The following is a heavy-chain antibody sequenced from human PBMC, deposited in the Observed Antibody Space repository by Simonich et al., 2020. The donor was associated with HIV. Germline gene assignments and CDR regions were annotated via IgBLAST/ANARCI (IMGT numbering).Heavy chain of an antibody. CDR2: INHRGST. CDR1: GGSFSGYY. D-gene: IGHD6-13*01. Sequence: QVQLQQWGAGLLKPSETLSLTCAVYGGSFSGYYWSWVRQPPRKGLEWIGEINHRGSTNYNPSLKSRVTISVDTSKNQFSLKLSSVTAADTAVYYCARLTAGGLGEYFQHWGQGTLVTVSS. V-gene: IGHV4-34*01. CDR3: ARLTAGGLGEYFQH. J-gene: IGHJ1*01.